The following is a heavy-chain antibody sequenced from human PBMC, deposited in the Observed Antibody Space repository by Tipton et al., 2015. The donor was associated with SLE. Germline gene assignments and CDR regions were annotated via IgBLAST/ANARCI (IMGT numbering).Heavy chain of an antibody. CDR2: AYYSRYT. CDR1: GGSISSSNHY. V-gene: IGHV4-39*07. CDR3: ARGRRPVIRYFDGPKGAFFDS. J-gene: IGHJ4*02. D-gene: IGHD3-9*01. Sequence: TLSLTCTVSGGSISSSNHYWGWIRQPPGKGLEWVGSAYYSRYTYYNSSLKSRVTVSVDPSKNQFSLKLTSMTAADTALYFCARGRRPVIRYFDGPKGAFFDSWGQGNLVTVSS.